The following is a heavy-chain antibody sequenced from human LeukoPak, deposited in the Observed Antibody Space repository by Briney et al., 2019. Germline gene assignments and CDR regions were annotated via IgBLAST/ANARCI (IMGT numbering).Heavy chain of an antibody. Sequence: GGPLRLSCAASGFTFSSYWMRWVRQAPGKGLELVANIKQDGSEKYYVDSVKGRFTISRDNAKNSLYLQMNSLRAEDTAVYYCARNQRRLDYWGQGTLVTVSS. D-gene: IGHD1-14*01. J-gene: IGHJ4*02. CDR1: GFTFSSYW. CDR2: IKQDGSEK. V-gene: IGHV3-7*01. CDR3: ARNQRRLDY.